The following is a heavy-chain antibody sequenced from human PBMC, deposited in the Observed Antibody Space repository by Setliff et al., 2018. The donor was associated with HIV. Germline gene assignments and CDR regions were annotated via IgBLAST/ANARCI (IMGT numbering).Heavy chain of an antibody. V-gene: IGHV3-9*01. CDR3: ARDEPTGGIDY. Sequence: QTGGSLRLSCVASGFTFDDYAIHWVRQAPGKGLVWVSGINWNSATIAYADSVRGRFTISRDNAKNSLYLQMNSLRAEDTAVYYCARDEPTGGIDYWGQGTLVTVSS. D-gene: IGHD3-16*01. CDR2: INWNSATI. CDR1: GFTFDDYA. J-gene: IGHJ4*02.